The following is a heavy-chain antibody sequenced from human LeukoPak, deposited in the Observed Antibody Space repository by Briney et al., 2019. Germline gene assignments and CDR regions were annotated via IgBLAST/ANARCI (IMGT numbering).Heavy chain of an antibody. D-gene: IGHD2-15*01. J-gene: IGHJ6*02. V-gene: IGHV4-59*08. CDR1: GGSIIGYY. CDR2: IHYSGTT. CDR3: ARHDPVALFQRGMDI. Sequence: SETLSLTCTVSGGSIIGYYWSCIRRPPGKGLEWIGYIHYSGTTLYNPSLNSRVTMSVDTSKNQFSLKLTSVTAADTAVYYCARHDPVALFQRGMDIWGPGTTVTVYS.